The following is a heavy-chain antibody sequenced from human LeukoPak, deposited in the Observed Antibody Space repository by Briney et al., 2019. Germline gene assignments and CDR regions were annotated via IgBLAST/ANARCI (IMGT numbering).Heavy chain of an antibody. J-gene: IGHJ5*02. CDR2: INDGGSST. V-gene: IGHV3-74*01. CDR3: VRGGASTWS. CDR1: GFTFKNYW. Sequence: GGSLRLSCAASGFTFKNYWMHWVRQAPGKGPVWVSRINDGGSSTTYADSVKGRFTISRDDAKNTLYLQMNSLRAEDTAVYYCVRGGASTWSWGQGTLVTVSS. D-gene: IGHD2-15*01.